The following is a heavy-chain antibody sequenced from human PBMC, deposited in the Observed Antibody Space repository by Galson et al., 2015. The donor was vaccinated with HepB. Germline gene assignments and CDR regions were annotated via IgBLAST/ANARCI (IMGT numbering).Heavy chain of an antibody. J-gene: IGHJ4*02. CDR2: ICSGSDYI. CDR1: GFTFSSYS. Sequence: SLRLSCAASGFTFSSYSMHWVRQAPGKGLEWVSSICSGSDYIYYADSLKGRFTISRDNAKNTLSLQMNSLRAEDTAVYYCAKHQDGGGDEGFDFWGQGTLVTVSS. D-gene: IGHD3-16*01. CDR3: AKHQDGGGDEGFDF. V-gene: IGHV3-21*01.